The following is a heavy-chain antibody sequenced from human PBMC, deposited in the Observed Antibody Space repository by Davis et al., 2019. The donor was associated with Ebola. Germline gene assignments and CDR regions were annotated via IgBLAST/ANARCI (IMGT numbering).Heavy chain of an antibody. Sequence: SETLSLTCTVSGGSISSPNYYWDWIRQSPGTGLEWIGSISSSQFIYYNPSLQGRVSISVDTSKNQFFLKLNSVTAADTAVYFCARQTNNSPAGTFDYWGRGTLVTVSS. V-gene: IGHV4-39*01. CDR1: GGSISSPNYY. J-gene: IGHJ4*01. D-gene: IGHD1-1*01. CDR3: ARQTNNSPAGTFDY. CDR2: ISSSQFI.